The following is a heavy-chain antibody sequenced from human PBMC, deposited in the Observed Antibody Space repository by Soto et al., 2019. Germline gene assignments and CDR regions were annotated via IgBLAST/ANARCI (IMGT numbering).Heavy chain of an antibody. J-gene: IGHJ6*02. D-gene: IGHD3-10*01. V-gene: IGHV5-51*01. CDR1: GYSFTSYW. CDR2: IYPVDSDT. CDR3: AGGGVRGVITRTRDYYGMDV. Sequence: EVQLVQSGAEVKRPGESLKISCTGSGYSFTSYWIGWVRQMPGKGLEWMGIIYPVDSDTRYSPSFQGQVTISADKSISTAYLKWSSLKASDTAMYYCAGGGVRGVITRTRDYYGMDVWGQGTTVTVSS.